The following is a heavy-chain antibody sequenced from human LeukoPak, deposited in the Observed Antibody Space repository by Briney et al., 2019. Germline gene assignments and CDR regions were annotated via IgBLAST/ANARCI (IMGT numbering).Heavy chain of an antibody. CDR3: TRQLSYYYDGSVYQYRDY. J-gene: IGHJ4*02. CDR2: IFPGDSDI. Sequence: GESLKISCKVSGYDFVSSWIGWVRQVPGKGLEWMGLIFPGDSDIRYSPSFQGQVTMSTDRSTSTAFLQWSSLKGSDSAIYYCTRQLSYYYDGSVYQYRDYWGQGTLVTVSS. CDR1: GYDFVSSW. V-gene: IGHV5-51*01. D-gene: IGHD3-22*01.